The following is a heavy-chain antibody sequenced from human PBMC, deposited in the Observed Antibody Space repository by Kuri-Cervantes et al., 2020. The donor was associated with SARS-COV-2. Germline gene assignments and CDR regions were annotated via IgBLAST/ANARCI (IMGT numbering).Heavy chain of an antibody. V-gene: IGHV3-9*01. CDR3: AKGYCSSTSCYEGNYFDY. Sequence: GGSLRLSCAASGFTFDDYAVHWVRQAPGKGLEWVSGISWNSGSIGYADSVKGRFTISRDNAKNSLYLQMNSLRAEDTALYYCAKGYCSSTSCYEGNYFDYWGQGTLVTVSS. CDR1: GFTFDDYA. CDR2: ISWNSGSI. J-gene: IGHJ4*02. D-gene: IGHD2-2*01.